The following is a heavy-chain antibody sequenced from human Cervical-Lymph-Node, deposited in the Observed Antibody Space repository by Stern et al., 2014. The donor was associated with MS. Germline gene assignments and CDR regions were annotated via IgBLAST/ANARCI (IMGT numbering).Heavy chain of an antibody. V-gene: IGHV6-1*01. CDR1: GDSVSSSSAA. CDR2: TYYRSKWSN. J-gene: IGHJ5*02. CDR3: AREVDYGGHSVSFDP. D-gene: IGHD4-23*01. Sequence: QVQLQQSGPGLVKPSQTLSLTCAISGDSVSSSSAAWNWIRQSPSRGLEWLGRTYYRSKWSNDYAVSVKSQITIKPDTSKNHFSLQLNSVTPEDTAVYYCAREVDYGGHSVSFDPWGQGTLVTVSS.